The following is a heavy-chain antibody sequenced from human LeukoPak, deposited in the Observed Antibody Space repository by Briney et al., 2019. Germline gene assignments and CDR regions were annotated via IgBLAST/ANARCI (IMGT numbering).Heavy chain of an antibody. CDR2: IYPGDSDT. Sequence: GESLKISCKGSGYSFTSYWIGWVRQMPGKGLEWMGIIYPGDSDTRYSPSFQGQVTISADKSISTAYLQWGSLKASDTAMYYCARHSGSYLTPFDYWGQGTLVTVSS. V-gene: IGHV5-51*01. D-gene: IGHD1-26*01. CDR3: ARHSGSYLTPFDY. J-gene: IGHJ4*02. CDR1: GYSFTSYW.